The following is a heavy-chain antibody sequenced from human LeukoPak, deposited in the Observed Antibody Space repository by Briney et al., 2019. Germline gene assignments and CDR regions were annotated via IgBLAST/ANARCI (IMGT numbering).Heavy chain of an antibody. CDR1: GFTFSSYA. CDR2: ISGSGGST. D-gene: IGHD4-17*01. J-gene: IGHJ3*02. CDR3: AKGLPDYGDYVEAFDI. Sequence: GGSLRLSCAASGFTFSSYAMSWVRQAPGKGLEWVSAISGSGGSTYYADSVKGRFTISRDNSKNTLYLQMNSLRAEDTAVYYCAKGLPDYGDYVEAFDIWGQGTMVNVSS. V-gene: IGHV3-23*01.